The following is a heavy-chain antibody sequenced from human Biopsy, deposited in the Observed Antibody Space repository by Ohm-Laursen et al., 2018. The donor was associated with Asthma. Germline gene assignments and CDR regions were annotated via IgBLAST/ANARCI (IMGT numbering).Heavy chain of an antibody. CDR2: IYYDGSRK. D-gene: IGHD3-16*02. J-gene: IGHJ5*02. CDR3: AREKVIESRGFQNWFDP. Sequence: SLRLSCTASGFTFSRHALHWVRQAPGKGLELEAGIYYDGSRKYYTESVKGRFTISRDNSKNRLYLEMASLRAEDTAVYYCAREKVIESRGFQNWFDPWGQGTLVHVSS. CDR1: GFTFSRHA. V-gene: IGHV3-33*01.